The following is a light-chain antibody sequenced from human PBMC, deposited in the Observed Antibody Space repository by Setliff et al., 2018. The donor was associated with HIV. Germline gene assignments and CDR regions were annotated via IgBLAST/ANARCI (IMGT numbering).Light chain of an antibody. CDR1: RSVSTS. CDR2: GAY. J-gene: IGKJ2*01. Sequence: EIVVTQSPATLSVSPGETATLSCKTSRSVSTSLAWYQQRPGQAPRLLISGAYFRATGIPARFSGSGSETDFTLIISSLQSEDVAIYYCHEYTNWLGTFGQGTKVDIK. CDR3: HEYTNWLGT. V-gene: IGKV3-15*01.